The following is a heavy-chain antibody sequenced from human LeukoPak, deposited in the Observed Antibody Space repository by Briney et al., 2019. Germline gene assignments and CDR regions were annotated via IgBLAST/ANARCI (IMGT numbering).Heavy chain of an antibody. D-gene: IGHD3-22*01. Sequence: GGSLRLSCAASGFALSFYAMSWLRQPPGKGLEWVSTINANSGTTSYAASVRGRFTISRDNVKNSLYLQMDSLRDEDTAVYYCAGAPLRTYYYDNSGYYPKYSQHWGQGTLVTVSS. CDR3: AGAPLRTYYYDNSGYYPKYSQH. CDR1: GFALSFYA. CDR2: INANSGTT. V-gene: IGHV3-48*02. J-gene: IGHJ1*01.